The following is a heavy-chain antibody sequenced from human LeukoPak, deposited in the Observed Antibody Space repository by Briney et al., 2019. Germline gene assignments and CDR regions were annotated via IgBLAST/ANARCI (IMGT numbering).Heavy chain of an antibody. CDR3: ARESYDILTGYYTNWFDP. J-gene: IGHJ5*02. D-gene: IGHD3-9*01. V-gene: IGHV1-69*13. Sequence: SVKVSCKASGYTFTSYYMHWVRQAPGQGLEWMGGIIPIFGTANYAQKFQGRVTITADESTSTAYMELSSLRSEDTAVYYCARESYDILTGYYTNWFDPWGQGTLVTVSS. CDR1: GYTFTSYY. CDR2: IIPIFGTA.